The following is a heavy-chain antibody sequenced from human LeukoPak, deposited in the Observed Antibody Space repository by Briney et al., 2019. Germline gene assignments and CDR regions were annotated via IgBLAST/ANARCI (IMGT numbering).Heavy chain of an antibody. Sequence: ASVKVSCKASGYTFTGYYMHWVRQAPGQGLEWMGWISAYNGNTNYAQKLQGRVTMTTDTSTSTAYMELRSLRSDDTAVYYCAREGSSWFDPWGQGTLVTVSS. J-gene: IGHJ5*02. CDR3: AREGSSWFDP. D-gene: IGHD6-13*01. CDR2: ISAYNGNT. V-gene: IGHV1-18*04. CDR1: GYTFTGYY.